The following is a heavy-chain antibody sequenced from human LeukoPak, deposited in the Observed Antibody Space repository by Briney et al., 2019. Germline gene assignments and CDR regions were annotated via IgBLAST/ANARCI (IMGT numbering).Heavy chain of an antibody. V-gene: IGHV3-23*01. D-gene: IGHD3-22*01. J-gene: IGHJ4*02. Sequence: GGSLRLSCAASGFTFSSYAMSWVRQAPGKGLEWVSAISGSGGSTYYADSVKGRFTISRDNSKNTLYLQMNSLRAEDTAVYYCAKSPGIVVRHLNRQLRFDYWGQGTLVTVSS. CDR1: GFTFSSYA. CDR3: AKSPGIVVRHLNRQLRFDY. CDR2: ISGSGGST.